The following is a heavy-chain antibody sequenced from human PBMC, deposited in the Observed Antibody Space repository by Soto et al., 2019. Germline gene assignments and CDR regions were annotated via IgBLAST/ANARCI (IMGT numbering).Heavy chain of an antibody. CDR1: GFSLTTSGVG. V-gene: IGHV2-5*02. D-gene: IGHD4-17*01. CDR2: IYWDDDK. Sequence: TLKESGPTLVQPPQPLTLTCTLSGFSLTTSGVGVGWIRQPPGKALEWLALIYWDDDKRYSPSLKSRHTIPKDTSKNQVVLTMTKMAPADTATYFCAHRTTTVTWWFDPWGQGTRGTVSS. CDR3: AHRTTTVTWWFDP. J-gene: IGHJ5*02.